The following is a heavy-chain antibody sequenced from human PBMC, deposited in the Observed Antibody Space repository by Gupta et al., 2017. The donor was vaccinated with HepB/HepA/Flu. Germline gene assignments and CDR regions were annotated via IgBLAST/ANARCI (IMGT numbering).Heavy chain of an antibody. CDR1: GFTFGDHG. CDR2: ITYNGGST. J-gene: IGHJ6*02. CDR3: ARGYNDIKAFYYGMDG. Sequence: EVQLMESGGRVIRPGGSLRLSCAASGFTFGDHGMSWVRHAPGKVLEWVTGITYNGGSTAYSDSVKGRFTISRDNAENSLYLQMDSLRAEDTALYFCARGYNDIKAFYYGMDGGGQGTTVTVSS. D-gene: IGHD3-10*01. V-gene: IGHV3-20*04.